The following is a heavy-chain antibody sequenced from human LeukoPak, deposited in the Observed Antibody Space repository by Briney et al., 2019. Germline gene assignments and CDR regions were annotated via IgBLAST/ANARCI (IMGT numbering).Heavy chain of an antibody. CDR3: ARVRSTIFGVAQMYYFDY. J-gene: IGHJ4*02. Sequence: GASVKVSCKASGYTFSSYDINWVRQATGQGLEWMGWMNPNSGNTGYAQKFQGRVTMTRNTSISTGYMELGSLRSEDTAVYYCARVRSTIFGVAQMYYFDYWGQGTPVTVSS. D-gene: IGHD3-3*01. CDR1: GYTFSSYD. V-gene: IGHV1-8*01. CDR2: MNPNSGNT.